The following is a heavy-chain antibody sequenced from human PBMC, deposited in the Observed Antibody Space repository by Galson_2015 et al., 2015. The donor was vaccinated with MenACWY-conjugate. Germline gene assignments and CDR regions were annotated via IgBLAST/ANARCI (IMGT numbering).Heavy chain of an antibody. Sequence: SLRLSCAASGFTFSSYGMHWVRQAPGKGLEWVAVIWYDGSNKYYADSVKGRFTISRDNSKNTLYLQMNSLRAEDTAVYYCARDTSPVAHFTYCGGDCYSMKSFDYWGQGTLVTVSS. CDR1: GFTFSSYG. CDR2: IWYDGSNK. J-gene: IGHJ4*02. V-gene: IGHV3-33*08. CDR3: ARDTSPVAHFTYCGGDCYSMKSFDY. D-gene: IGHD2-21*02.